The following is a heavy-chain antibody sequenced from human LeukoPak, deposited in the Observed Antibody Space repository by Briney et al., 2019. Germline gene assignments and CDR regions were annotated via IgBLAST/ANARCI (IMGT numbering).Heavy chain of an antibody. CDR3: ARLIGYYFDY. CDR2: IYYSGST. V-gene: IGHV4-59*11. J-gene: IGHJ4*02. D-gene: IGHD3-10*01. Sequence: SETLSLTCTVSGGSISSHYWSWIRQPPGKGLEWIGYIYYSGSTNYNPSLKSRVTISVDTSKNQFSLKLSSVTAADTAVYYCARLIGYYFDYWGQGTLVTVSS. CDR1: GGSISSHY.